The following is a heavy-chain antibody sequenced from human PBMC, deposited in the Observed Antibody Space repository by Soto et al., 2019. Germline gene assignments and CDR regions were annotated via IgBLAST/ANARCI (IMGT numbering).Heavy chain of an antibody. V-gene: IGHV4-59*08. J-gene: IGHJ3*01. Sequence: QVHLQESGPGLVKPSETLSLTCIVSGGSISGYYWSWIRQPPGKGLEWIGYIYYSGGANYNPSLQSRVSISVDTSNNQSSRMLTSVTAADTAVYYCARPTKGGAFDLWGQGTMVTVSS. CDR2: IYYSGGA. CDR1: GGSISGYY. CDR3: ARPTKGGAFDL.